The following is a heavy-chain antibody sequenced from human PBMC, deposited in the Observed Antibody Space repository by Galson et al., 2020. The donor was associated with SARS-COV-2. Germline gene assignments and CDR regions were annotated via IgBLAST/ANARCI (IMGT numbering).Heavy chain of an antibody. D-gene: IGHD5-18*01. V-gene: IGHV3-9*01. CDR1: GFTFDYYA. CDR2: INSNSGSI. CDR3: ATYGYRRRVNS. Sequence: SLNISFAASGFTFDYYAMHWVRQAPGKGLEWVSGINSNSGSIGYADYVKGRFTISRDNPKNSLYLPMNSLRAEDTALYYCATYGYRRRVNSWGHGTLVTVSS. J-gene: IGHJ5*01.